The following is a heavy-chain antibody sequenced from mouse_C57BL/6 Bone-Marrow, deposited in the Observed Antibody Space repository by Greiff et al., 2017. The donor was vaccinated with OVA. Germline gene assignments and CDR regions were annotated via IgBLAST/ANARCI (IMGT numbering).Heavy chain of an antibody. J-gene: IGHJ3*01. CDR3: SRHEVYSNLKTGFAY. CDR1: GYTFTEYT. V-gene: IGHV1-62-2*01. Sequence: QVQLQQSGAELVKPGASVKLSCKASGYTFTEYTIHWVKQRSGQGLEWIGWFYPGSGSIKYNEKFKDKATVTADKSSSTAYMELRRLTSEDSAFYFCSRHEVYSNLKTGFAYWGQGTLVTVSA. D-gene: IGHD2-5*01. CDR2: FYPGSGSI.